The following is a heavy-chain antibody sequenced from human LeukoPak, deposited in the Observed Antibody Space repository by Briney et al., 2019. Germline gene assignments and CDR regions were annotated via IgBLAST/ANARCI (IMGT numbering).Heavy chain of an antibody. CDR3: VMYSRADY. CDR1: GFDFSTYT. D-gene: IGHD6-13*01. CDR2: ISYNGHNE. J-gene: IGHJ4*02. Sequence: QAGGSLRLSCAASGFDFSTYTMHWVRQSPGKGLEWVAVISYNGHNEYSADSVRGRFTISRDNSRNTLYLQMNGLRTEDTAVYYCVMYSRADYWGQGTLVTVSS. V-gene: IGHV3-30*04.